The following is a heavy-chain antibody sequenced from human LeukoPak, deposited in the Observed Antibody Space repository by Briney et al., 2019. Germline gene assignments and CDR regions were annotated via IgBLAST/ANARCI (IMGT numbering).Heavy chain of an antibody. D-gene: IGHD5-18*01. CDR3: ARVLMGYSYGSPDANYYYGMDV. CDR2: IYCSGST. V-gene: IGHV4-59*01. J-gene: IGHJ6*02. Sequence: KPSETLSLTCTVSGGSISSYYWSWIRQPPGKGLEWIGYIYCSGSTNYNPSLKSRVTISVDTSKNQFSLKLSSVTAADTAVYYCARVLMGYSYGSPDANYYYGMDVWGQGTTVTVSS. CDR1: GGSISSYY.